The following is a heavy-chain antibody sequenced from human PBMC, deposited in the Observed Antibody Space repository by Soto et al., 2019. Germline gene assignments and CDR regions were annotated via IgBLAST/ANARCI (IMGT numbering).Heavy chain of an antibody. Sequence: GKRLEWMGWINAGNGNTKYSQKFQGRVTITRDTSGSTAYMELSSLRSEDTAVYYCASGRGCSGGGGYWGCYYGMDVWVHGTTVPVSS. CDR3: ASGRGCSGGGGYWGCYYGMDV. D-gene: IGHD2-15*01. CDR2: INAGNGNT. J-gene: IGHJ6*02. V-gene: IGHV1-3*01.